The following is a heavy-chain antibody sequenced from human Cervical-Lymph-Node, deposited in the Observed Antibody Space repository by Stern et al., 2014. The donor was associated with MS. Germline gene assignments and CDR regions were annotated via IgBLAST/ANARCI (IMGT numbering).Heavy chain of an antibody. Sequence: QVQLVESGPGLVKPSGTLSLTCAVSGGPISSSNWWSWVRQPPGKGLERIGEIYHSGSTNYNPSLKSRVTISVDKSKNQFSLKLSSVTAADTAVYYCACRIAAAGRFQHWGQGTLVTVSS. CDR2: IYHSGST. J-gene: IGHJ1*01. V-gene: IGHV4-4*02. CDR3: ACRIAAAGRFQH. CDR1: GGPISSSNW. D-gene: IGHD6-13*01.